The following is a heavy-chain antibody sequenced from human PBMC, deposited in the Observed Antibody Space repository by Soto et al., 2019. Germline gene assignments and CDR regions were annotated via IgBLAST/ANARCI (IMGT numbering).Heavy chain of an antibody. Sequence: ASVKVSCKVSGYTLTELSMHCVRQAPGKGLEWMGGFDPEDGETIYAQKFQGRVTMTEDASTDTAYMELSSLRSEDTAVYYCATSGSMLNYYGSGSYYGYKYYFDYWGQGTLVTVSS. D-gene: IGHD3-10*01. V-gene: IGHV1-24*01. J-gene: IGHJ4*02. CDR1: GYTLTELS. CDR2: FDPEDGET. CDR3: ATSGSMLNYYGSGSYYGYKYYFDY.